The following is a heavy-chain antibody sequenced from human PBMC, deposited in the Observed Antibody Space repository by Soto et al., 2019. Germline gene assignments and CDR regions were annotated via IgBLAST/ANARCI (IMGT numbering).Heavy chain of an antibody. CDR3: ASVNILTVYYLDH. CDR2: IYYSGGT. V-gene: IGHV4-39*01. Sequence: SETLSLTCTVSGGSISSSSYFWGWIRQPPGKGLEWIGSIYYSGGTYYNPSLKSRVTISVDTSKNQFSLKLSSVTAADTAVYYFASVNILTVYYLDHWGQGTTVTVSS. CDR1: GGSISSSSYF. D-gene: IGHD3-9*01. J-gene: IGHJ4*03.